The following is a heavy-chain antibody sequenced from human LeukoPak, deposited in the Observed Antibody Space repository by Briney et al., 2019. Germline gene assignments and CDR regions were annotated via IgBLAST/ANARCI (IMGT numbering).Heavy chain of an antibody. CDR1: GFTFSSYW. D-gene: IGHD6-19*01. V-gene: IGHV3-74*01. J-gene: IGHJ4*02. CDR3: ARDSGAGTPLDY. CDR2: ITNDGGNS. Sequence: GGSLRLSCAASGFTFSSYWMHWVRQAPGKGLVWVSRITNDGGNSVYADSVKGRFTTSRDSAKNTLYLQMNSLRADDTAVYYCARDSGAGTPLDYWGQGALVIVSS.